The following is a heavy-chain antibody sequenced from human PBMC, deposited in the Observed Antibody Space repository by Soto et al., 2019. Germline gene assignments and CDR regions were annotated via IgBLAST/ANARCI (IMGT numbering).Heavy chain of an antibody. CDR2: IIPIFGTA. V-gene: IGHV1-69*13. Sequence: SVKVSCKASGGTFSSYAISWVRQAPGQGPEWMGGIIPIFGTASYAQKFQGRVTITADESTSTAYMELSSLRSEDTAVYYCARDRSGNNGVCYSCHSYGMDVWGQGTTVTVSS. D-gene: IGHD2-8*01. J-gene: IGHJ6*02. CDR3: ARDRSGNNGVCYSCHSYGMDV. CDR1: GGTFSSYA.